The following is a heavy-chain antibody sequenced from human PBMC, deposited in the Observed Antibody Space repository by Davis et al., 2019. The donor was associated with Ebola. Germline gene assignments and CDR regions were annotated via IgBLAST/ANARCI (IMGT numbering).Heavy chain of an antibody. J-gene: IGHJ6*02. Sequence: SVKVSCKASGGTFSSYAISWVRQAPGQGLEWMGGIIPIFGTANYAQKFQGRVTITADESTSTAYMELSSLRSEDTAVYYCARDSEEHRPYYYYYGMDVWGQGTTVTVSS. CDR2: IIPIFGTA. CDR1: GGTFSSYA. V-gene: IGHV1-69*13. CDR3: ARDSEEHRPYYYYYGMDV. D-gene: IGHD1/OR15-1a*01.